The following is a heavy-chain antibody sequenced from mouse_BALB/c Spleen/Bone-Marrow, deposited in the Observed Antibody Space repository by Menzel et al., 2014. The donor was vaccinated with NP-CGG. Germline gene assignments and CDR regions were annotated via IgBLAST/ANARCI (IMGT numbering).Heavy chain of an antibody. CDR3: AREVRRFYAMDY. CDR1: GYTFTDYN. V-gene: IGHV1-18*01. Sequence: VQLQQPGPELVKPGASVKIPCKASGYTFTDYNMDWVKQSHGKSLEWIGDINPNNGGTIYNQKFKGKATLTVDKSSSTAYMELRRLKSEDTAIYYCAREVRRFYAMDYWGQGTPVTVPS. CDR2: INPNNGGT. D-gene: IGHD1-1*01. J-gene: IGHJ4*01.